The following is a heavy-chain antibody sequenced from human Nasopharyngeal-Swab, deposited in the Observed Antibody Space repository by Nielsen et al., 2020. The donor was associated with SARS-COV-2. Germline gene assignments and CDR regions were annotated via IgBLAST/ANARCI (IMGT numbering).Heavy chain of an antibody. J-gene: IGHJ4*02. D-gene: IGHD5-18*01. CDR1: GFTFGYYA. Sequence: GESLKISCTASGFTFGYYAMSWFRQAPGKGLEWVRFIRSKAYGGTTEYAASVKGRFTISRDDSKSIAYLQMNSLKTEDTAVYYCTRESGYSYGPGYWGQGTLVTVSS. CDR2: IRSKAYGGTT. CDR3: TRESGYSYGPGY. V-gene: IGHV3-49*03.